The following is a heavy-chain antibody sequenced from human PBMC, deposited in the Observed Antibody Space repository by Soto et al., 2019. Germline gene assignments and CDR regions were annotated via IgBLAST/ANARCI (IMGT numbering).Heavy chain of an antibody. CDR2: ISAYNGNT. V-gene: IGHV1-18*01. J-gene: IGHJ4*02. CDR3: ASAPPRVDYYDSSGYPFDY. D-gene: IGHD3-22*01. Sequence: ASVKVSCKASGYTFTTYGISWVRQAPGQGLDWIGWISAYNGNTNYAQKLQGRVTMTADTSTSTAFMELRSLRSDDTAVYYCASAPPRVDYYDSSGYPFDYWGQGTLVTVSS. CDR1: GYTFTTYG.